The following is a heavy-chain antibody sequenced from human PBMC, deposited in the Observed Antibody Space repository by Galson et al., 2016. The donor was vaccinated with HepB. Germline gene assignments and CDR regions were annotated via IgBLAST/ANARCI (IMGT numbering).Heavy chain of an antibody. CDR2: ISHSGST. D-gene: IGHD4-17*01. CDR3: AARYGDCDHWFDY. Sequence: SETLSLTCTVSGGSTSKFYWSWIRQPPGKALEWIAYISHSGSTIYNPTLKSRVTISLDTSRSQFSLKLNSVTAADTAVYYCAARYGDCDHWFDYWGQGTLVTVSS. CDR1: GGSTSKFY. J-gene: IGHJ4*02. V-gene: IGHV4-59*01.